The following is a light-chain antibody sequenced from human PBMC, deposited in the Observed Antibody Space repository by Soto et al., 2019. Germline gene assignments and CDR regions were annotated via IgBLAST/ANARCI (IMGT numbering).Light chain of an antibody. CDR2: GNG. CDR3: QSYDKRLTAYV. Sequence: QSVLTQPPSVSGAPGQRVTISCSGTSSSICAGYEGHWYHQLPGTAPKLVVSGNGNRPSGVPDRLSASKSGTSAALAITCLQAEDEGHYYCQSYDKRLTAYVFGTGTKSPS. J-gene: IGLJ1*01. V-gene: IGLV1-40*01. CDR1: SSSICAGYE.